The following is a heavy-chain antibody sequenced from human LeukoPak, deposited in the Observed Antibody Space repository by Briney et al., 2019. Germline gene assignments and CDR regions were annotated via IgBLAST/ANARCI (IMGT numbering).Heavy chain of an antibody. J-gene: IGHJ4*02. Sequence: PGGSLRLSCAASGFTFSSYSMNWVRQAPGKGLEWVSSISSSSSYIYYADSVKGRFTISRDNAKNSLYLQMNGLRAEDTAVYYCARDRKGGFDYWGQGTLVTVSS. V-gene: IGHV3-21*01. D-gene: IGHD1-14*01. CDR2: ISSSSSYI. CDR3: ARDRKGGFDY. CDR1: GFTFSSYS.